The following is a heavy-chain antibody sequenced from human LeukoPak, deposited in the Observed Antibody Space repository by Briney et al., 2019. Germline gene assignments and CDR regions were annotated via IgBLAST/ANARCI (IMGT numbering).Heavy chain of an antibody. CDR3: ARGSVDLRSGWYWLY. CDR2: ITGSIVVL. Sequence: GGXLRLSCAASGFTFSSDSMNWVRQGPGKGVERVSFITGSIVVLSYADSVKGRFTISRDNAKNSLYLQMNSLRAEDTAVYYCARGSVDLRSGWYWLYWGQGSLVTVSS. V-gene: IGHV3-48*01. J-gene: IGHJ4*02. CDR1: GFTFSSDS. D-gene: IGHD6-19*01.